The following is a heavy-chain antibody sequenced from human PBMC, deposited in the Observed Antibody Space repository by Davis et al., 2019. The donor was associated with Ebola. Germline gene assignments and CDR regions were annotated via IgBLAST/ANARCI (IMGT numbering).Heavy chain of an antibody. D-gene: IGHD4-17*01. V-gene: IGHV3-23*01. CDR2: ISVRSIT. J-gene: IGHJ5*02. CDR1: GFILTTYA. CDR3: AKVHPPTTVTTGWFDP. Sequence: PGGSLNLSCAASGFILTTYAMSWVRQAPGKGLEWVSSISVRSITYHADSVKARFTISRDNSKNTLYLQMNSLRAEDTAVYYCAKVHPPTTVTTGWFDPWGQGTLVTVSS.